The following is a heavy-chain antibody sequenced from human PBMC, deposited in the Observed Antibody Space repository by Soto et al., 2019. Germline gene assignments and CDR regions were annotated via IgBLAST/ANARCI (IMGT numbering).Heavy chain of an antibody. Sequence: ASVKVSCKASGYTFTSGGISWVRQAPGQGLEWMGWISGYNGNAIYAQKFQGRVSMTTDTSTSTAHMELRSLRSDDTAVYYCAASIAVAGTGPWFDPWGQGTLVTVSS. CDR3: AASIAVAGTGPWFDP. D-gene: IGHD6-19*01. V-gene: IGHV1-18*01. CDR2: ISGYNGNA. CDR1: GYTFTSGG. J-gene: IGHJ5*02.